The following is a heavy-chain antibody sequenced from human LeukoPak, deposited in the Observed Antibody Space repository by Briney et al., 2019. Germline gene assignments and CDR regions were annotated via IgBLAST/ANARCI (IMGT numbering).Heavy chain of an antibody. CDR1: GGTFSSYA. CDR2: IIPIFGTA. CDR3: ARGLDYDFWSGYHYLDS. V-gene: IGHV1-69*05. D-gene: IGHD3-3*01. Sequence: SVKVSCKASGGTFSSYAISWVRQAPGQGLEWMGGIIPIFGTANYAQKFQGRVTITTDESTSTAYMELSSLRSEDTAVYYCARGLDYDFWSGYHYLDSWGQGTLVTVSS. J-gene: IGHJ4*02.